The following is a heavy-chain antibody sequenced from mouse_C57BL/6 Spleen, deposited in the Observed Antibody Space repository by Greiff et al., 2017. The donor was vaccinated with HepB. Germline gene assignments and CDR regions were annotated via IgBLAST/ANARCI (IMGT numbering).Heavy chain of an antibody. J-gene: IGHJ4*01. Sequence: EVQLVESGGGLVKPGGSLKLSCAASGFTFSSYAMSWVRQTPEKRLEWVATISDGGSYTYYPDNVKGRFTISRDNAKNNLYLQMSHLKSEDTAMYYCARDPYYDYYYYAMDYWGQGTAVTVSS. CDR2: ISDGGSYT. V-gene: IGHV5-4*01. CDR3: ARDPYYDYYYYAMDY. D-gene: IGHD2-4*01. CDR1: GFTFSSYA.